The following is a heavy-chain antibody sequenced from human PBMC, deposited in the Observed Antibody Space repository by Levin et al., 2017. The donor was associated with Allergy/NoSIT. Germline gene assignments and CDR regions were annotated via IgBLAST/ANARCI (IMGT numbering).Heavy chain of an antibody. CDR2: VYPADSDA. J-gene: IGHJ6*02. Sequence: ASVKVSCQGSGYSFISYWIAWVRQMPGKGLEWMGSVYPADSDATYNPSFLGQVSLSVDKSLNTAYLQWSRLKPSDTAIYYCAKIDSHSGYGMNVWGQGTTVTVS. CDR3: AKIDSHSGYGMNV. D-gene: IGHD2-15*01. V-gene: IGHV5-51*01. CDR1: GYSFISYW.